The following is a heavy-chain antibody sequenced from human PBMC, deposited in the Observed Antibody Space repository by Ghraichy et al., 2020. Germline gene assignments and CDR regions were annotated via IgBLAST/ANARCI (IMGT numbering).Heavy chain of an antibody. V-gene: IGHV1-18*04. J-gene: IGHJ4*02. Sequence: ASVKVSCKASGYTVTSYGISWVRQAPGQGLEWMGGISAYNGKTNYAQKLKGRVTMTTDTSTSTAYMELRSLRSDDTAVYYCARDDPTYYNDSSGYYSGYFDYWGQGTRVTVSS. CDR2: ISAYNGKT. CDR3: ARDDPTYYNDSSGYYSGYFDY. CDR1: GYTVTSYG. D-gene: IGHD3-22*01.